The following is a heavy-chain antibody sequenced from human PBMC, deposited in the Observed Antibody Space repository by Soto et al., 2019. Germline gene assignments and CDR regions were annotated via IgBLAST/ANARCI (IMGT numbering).Heavy chain of an antibody. CDR2: MNPNSGNT. CDR3: ARSPYCSGGSCYSGVCSY. CDR1: GYTFTSYD. D-gene: IGHD2-15*01. V-gene: IGHV1-8*01. J-gene: IGHJ4*02. Sequence: QVQLVQSGAEVKKPGASVKVSCTASGYTFTSYDINWVRQATGQGLEWMGWMNPNSGNTGYAQKVQGRNTMTRNTSISTAYMELSSLGSEDTAVYYCARSPYCSGGSCYSGVCSYWGQGTLVTVCS.